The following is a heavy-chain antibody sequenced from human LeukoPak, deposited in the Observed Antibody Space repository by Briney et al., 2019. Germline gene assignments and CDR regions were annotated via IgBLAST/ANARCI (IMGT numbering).Heavy chain of an antibody. Sequence: SVKVSCKASGGTFSSYAISWVRQPPGQGLEWMGGIIPIFGTANYAQTFQGRVTIIADESTSTACMELSSLRSEDTAVYYCARGGSTVVTPGPFDYWGQGTLVTVSS. CDR3: ARGGSTVVTPGPFDY. D-gene: IGHD4-23*01. V-gene: IGHV1-69*13. J-gene: IGHJ4*02. CDR1: GGTFSSYA. CDR2: IIPIFGTA.